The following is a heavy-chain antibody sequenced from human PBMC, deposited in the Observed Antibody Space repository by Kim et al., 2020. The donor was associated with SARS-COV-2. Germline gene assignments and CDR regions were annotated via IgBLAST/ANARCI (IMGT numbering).Heavy chain of an antibody. CDR1: GYTFTSYY. CDR3: ARDGLPGLKSRITIFGVVNLGGFDY. D-gene: IGHD3-3*01. V-gene: IGHV1-46*01. Sequence: ASVKVSCKASGYTFTSYYMHWVRQAPGQGLEWMGIINPSGGSTSYAQKFQGRVTMTRDTSTSTVYMELSSLRSEDTAVYYCARDGLPGLKSRITIFGVVNLGGFDYWGQGTLVTVSS. J-gene: IGHJ4*02. CDR2: INPSGGST.